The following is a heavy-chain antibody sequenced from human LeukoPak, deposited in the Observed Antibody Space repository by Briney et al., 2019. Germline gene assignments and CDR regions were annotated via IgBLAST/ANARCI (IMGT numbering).Heavy chain of an antibody. CDR3: ARDFGRNHWGSGDY. D-gene: IGHD7-27*01. Sequence: SETLSLTCSVSGYSISSGYYWGWIRQPPGKGLEWTGSIDHSGSTYYNPSLKSRITISVDTSKNQFSLKLSSVTAADTAVYYCARDFGRNHWGSGDYWGQGTLVTVSS. CDR2: IDHSGST. J-gene: IGHJ4*02. CDR1: GYSISSGYY. V-gene: IGHV4-38-2*02.